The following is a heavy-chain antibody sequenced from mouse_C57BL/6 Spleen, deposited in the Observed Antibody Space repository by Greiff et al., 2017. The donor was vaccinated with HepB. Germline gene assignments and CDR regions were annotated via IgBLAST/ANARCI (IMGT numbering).Heavy chain of an antibody. V-gene: IGHV10-1*01. CDR1: GFSFNTYA. J-gene: IGHJ3*01. CDR2: IRSKSNNYAT. CDR3: VSPTGTSEAY. Sequence: EVQLVESGGGLVQPKGSLKLSCAASGFSFNTYAMNWVRQAPGKGLEWVARIRSKSNNYATYYADSVKDRFTISRDDSESMLYLQMNNLKTEDTAMYYCVSPTGTSEAYWGQGTLVTVSA. D-gene: IGHD4-1*02.